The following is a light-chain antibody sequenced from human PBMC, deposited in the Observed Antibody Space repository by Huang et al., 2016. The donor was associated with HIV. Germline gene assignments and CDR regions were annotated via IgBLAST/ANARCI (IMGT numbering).Light chain of an antibody. CDR2: AAS. CDR1: QDIRSS. J-gene: IGKJ5*01. CDR3: QQYYTTPRDT. Sequence: DIQMTQSPSSLSASVADRVTITCRASQDIRSSLAWYQQKPGKAPKLLLFAASRLESGVPSRFSGSGSGTDYTLTISSLQPEDFATYYCQQYYTTPRDTFGQGTRLAIK. V-gene: IGKV1-NL1*01.